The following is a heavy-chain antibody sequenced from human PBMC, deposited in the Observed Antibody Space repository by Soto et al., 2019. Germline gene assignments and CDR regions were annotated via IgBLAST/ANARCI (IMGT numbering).Heavy chain of an antibody. Sequence: ASLNVSFKASGYTFTIYYIHWFLHSPVQGLELMGIINPSGVITSYAQNFQGRVTMTRDTSTSTVYMELSSLRSEDTAVYYCAKHLGKYDHDFDIWGQGQMVTVSS. CDR3: AKHLGKYDHDFDI. CDR2: INPSGVIT. J-gene: IGHJ3*02. D-gene: IGHD3-16*01. V-gene: IGHV1-46*01. CDR1: GYTFTIYY.